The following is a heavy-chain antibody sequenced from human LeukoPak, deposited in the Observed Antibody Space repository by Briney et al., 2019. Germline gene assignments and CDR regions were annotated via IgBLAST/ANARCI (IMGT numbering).Heavy chain of an antibody. CDR3: TRVGYVDEGIDY. CDR1: GFTFSDYY. CDR2: IKQDGSKK. D-gene: IGHD4-17*01. J-gene: IGHJ4*02. V-gene: IGHV3-7*04. Sequence: GGSLRLSCAASGFTFSDYYMSWIRQAPGKGLEWVANIKQDGSKKSYVDSVKGRFTISRDNAKNSLYLQMNSLRAEDTAIYYCTRVGYVDEGIDYWGQGTLVTVSS.